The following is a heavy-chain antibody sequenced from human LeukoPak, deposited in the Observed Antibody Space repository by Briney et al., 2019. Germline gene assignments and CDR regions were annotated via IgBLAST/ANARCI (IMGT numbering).Heavy chain of an antibody. CDR2: TRNKANSYTT. CDR3: VSSGRWGEFDY. V-gene: IGHV3-72*01. J-gene: IGHJ4*02. D-gene: IGHD1-26*01. CDR1: GFTFSDHY. Sequence: QPGGSLRLSCAASGFTFSDHYMDWVRQAPGKGLEWVGRTRNKANSYTTEYAASVKGRFTISRDDSKNSLYLQMNSLKTEDTAVYYCVSSGRWGEFDYWGQGTLVTVSS.